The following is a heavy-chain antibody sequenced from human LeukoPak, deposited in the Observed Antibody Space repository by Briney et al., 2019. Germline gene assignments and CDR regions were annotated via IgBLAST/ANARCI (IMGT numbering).Heavy chain of an antibody. V-gene: IGHV4-59*01. CDR3: ARVETSYYYMDV. CDR1: GGSISSYY. CDR2: SYYSGST. J-gene: IGHJ6*03. Sequence: SETLSLTCTVSGGSISSYYCSWIRQPPGKGLEWIGYSYYSGSTNYNPSLKSRVTISVDTSKNQFSLKLSSVTAADTAVYYCARVETSYYYMDVWGKGTTVTVSS.